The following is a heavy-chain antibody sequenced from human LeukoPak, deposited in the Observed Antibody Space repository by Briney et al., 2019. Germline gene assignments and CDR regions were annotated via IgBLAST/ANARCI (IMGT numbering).Heavy chain of an antibody. CDR2: INSAGSST. Sequence: QSGGSLRLSCAASGFTFSSYWMHWVRHAPGKGLVWVSRINSAGSSTNYADSVRGRFTISRDSAKSTLYLQMNSLRVDDTALYYCVRGGGSYGDWDYWGQGTLVTVSS. CDR3: VRGGGSYGDWDY. CDR1: GFTFSSYW. V-gene: IGHV3-74*01. D-gene: IGHD1-26*01. J-gene: IGHJ4*02.